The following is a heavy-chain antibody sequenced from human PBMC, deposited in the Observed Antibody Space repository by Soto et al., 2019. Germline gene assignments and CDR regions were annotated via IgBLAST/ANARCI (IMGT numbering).Heavy chain of an antibody. CDR1: GYGFSGYW. D-gene: IGHD3-16*01. CDR2: IYPGDSKI. CDR3: ARFGGPALSHNWFDL. V-gene: IGHV5-51*01. J-gene: IGHJ5*02. Sequence: SLGESLKISCQGFGYGFSGYWIGWVRQVPGEGLEWMGIIYPGDSKIRYGSSFEGHVTFSVDKSINAAHLQWSSLKTSDSAMYYCARFGGPALSHNWFDLWGQGTLVTVSS.